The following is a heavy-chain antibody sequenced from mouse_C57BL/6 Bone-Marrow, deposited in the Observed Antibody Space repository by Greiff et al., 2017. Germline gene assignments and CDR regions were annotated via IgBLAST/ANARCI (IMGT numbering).Heavy chain of an antibody. D-gene: IGHD1-1*01. CDR1: GYTFTSYG. CDR3: ARDYYGSSYGYFDY. CDR2: IYPRSGNT. J-gene: IGHJ2*01. V-gene: IGHV1-81*01. Sequence: QVQLQQSGAELARPGASVKLFCKASGYTFTSYGISWVKQRTGQGLEWIGEIYPRSGNTYYNEKFKGKATLTADKSSSTAYMELRSLTSEDSAVYFCARDYYGSSYGYFDYWGQGTTLTVSS.